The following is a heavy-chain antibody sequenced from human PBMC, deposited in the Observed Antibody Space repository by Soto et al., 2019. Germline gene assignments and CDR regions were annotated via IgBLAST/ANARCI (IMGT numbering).Heavy chain of an antibody. D-gene: IGHD6-19*01. CDR1: GGSISSGGYY. V-gene: IGHV4-31*03. J-gene: IGHJ6*02. CDR3: ARLPGEAGYSSGWLSAYYYYYGMDV. Sequence: PSETLSLTCTVSGGSISSGGYYWSWIRQHPGKGLEWIGYIYYSGSTYYNPSLKSRVTISVDTSKNQFSLKLSSVTAADTAVYYCARLPGEAGYSSGWLSAYYYYYGMDVWGQGTTVTVSS. CDR2: IYYSGST.